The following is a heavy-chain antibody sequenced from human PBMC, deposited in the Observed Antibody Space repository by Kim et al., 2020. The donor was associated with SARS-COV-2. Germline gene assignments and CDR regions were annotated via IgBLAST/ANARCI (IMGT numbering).Heavy chain of an antibody. CDR2: IKQDGSEK. Sequence: GGSLRLSCAASGFTFSSYWMSWVRQAPGKGLEWVANIKQDGSEKYYVDSVKGRFTISRDNAKNSLYLQMNSLRAEDTAVYYCARGYSSSWYWIYDAFDIWGQGTMVTVSS. V-gene: IGHV3-7*03. J-gene: IGHJ3*02. D-gene: IGHD6-13*01. CDR1: GFTFSSYW. CDR3: ARGYSSSWYWIYDAFDI.